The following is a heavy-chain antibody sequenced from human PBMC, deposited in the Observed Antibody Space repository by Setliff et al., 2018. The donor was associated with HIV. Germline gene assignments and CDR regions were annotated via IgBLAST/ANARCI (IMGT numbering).Heavy chain of an antibody. CDR1: HGSFSGYY. J-gene: IGHJ4*02. CDR3: AGSSSYSFDF. CDR2: INHSGNT. Sequence: LSLTCAFYHGSFSGYYWSWIRQPPGKGLEWIGEINHSGNTNYNPSLERRVTISADTSQNQFSLNLTSVTAADTAVYYCAGSSSYSFDFWGQGTLVTVSS. V-gene: IGHV4-34*01. D-gene: IGHD6-13*01.